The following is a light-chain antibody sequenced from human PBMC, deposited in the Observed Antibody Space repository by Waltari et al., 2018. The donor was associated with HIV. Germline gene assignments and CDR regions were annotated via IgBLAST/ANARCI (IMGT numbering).Light chain of an antibody. V-gene: IGLV1-51*01. CDR2: DNN. CDR1: TSNIGTNY. Sequence: QSVLTQPPSVSAAPGQRVTISCSGSTSNIGTNYVSWYQQFPGTAPKLLISDNNHRVSGVPDRFSGSKSGTSATLAITGLQTEDEADYYCGTWDTSLSAGLFGGGTKVTGL. J-gene: IGLJ2*01. CDR3: GTWDTSLSAGL.